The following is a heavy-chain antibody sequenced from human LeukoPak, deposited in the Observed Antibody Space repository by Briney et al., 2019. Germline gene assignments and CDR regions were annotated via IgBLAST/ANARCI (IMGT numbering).Heavy chain of an antibody. V-gene: IGHV3-30*18. J-gene: IGHJ5*02. Sequence: GGSLRLSCAASGFTFSSYGMHWVRQAPGKGLEWVAVISYDGSNKYYADSVKGRFTISRDNSKNTLYLQMNSLRAEDTAVYYCAKAGPAFSRVRGVESGLWFDPWGQGTLVTVSS. CDR2: ISYDGSNK. CDR1: GFTFSSYG. D-gene: IGHD3-10*01. CDR3: AKAGPAFSRVRGVESGLWFDP.